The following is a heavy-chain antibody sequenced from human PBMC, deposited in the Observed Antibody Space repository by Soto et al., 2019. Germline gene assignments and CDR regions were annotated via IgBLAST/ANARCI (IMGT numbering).Heavy chain of an antibody. D-gene: IGHD2-2*01. CDR3: ARYVYEVREDSVVVPIFGY. V-gene: IGHV1-69*13. CDR2: ISPLFGTT. Sequence: SVKVSCKASGGTFSTYPINWVRQAPGQGLEWMGGISPLFGTTNYAQKFKGRVTITADESTSTAYMELRSLRSDDTAVYYCARYVYEVREDSVVVPIFGYWGQGTLVTVSS. J-gene: IGHJ4*02. CDR1: GGTFSTYP.